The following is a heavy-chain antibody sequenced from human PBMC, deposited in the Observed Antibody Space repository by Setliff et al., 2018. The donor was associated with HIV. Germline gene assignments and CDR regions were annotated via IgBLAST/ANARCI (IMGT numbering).Heavy chain of an antibody. CDR2: IITNLGGVT. J-gene: IGHJ4*02. CDR3: ARGESAAAGTGVCDY. D-gene: IGHD6-13*01. V-gene: IGHV1-69*10. CDR1: GGTFSSYV. Sequence: SVKVSCKASGGTFSSYVISWVRQAPGQGLEWMGGIITNLGGVTKYAQKFQGRVTITTDESTSTVYMELSSLRSEDTAMYYCARGESAAAGTGVCDYWGQGTLVTVSS.